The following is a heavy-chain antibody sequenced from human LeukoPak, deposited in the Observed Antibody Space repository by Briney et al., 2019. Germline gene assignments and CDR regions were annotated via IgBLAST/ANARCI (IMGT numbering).Heavy chain of an antibody. CDR2: IYPGDSDT. CDR1: GYSFTSYW. CDR3: ARLRRCSGGSCYPDY. D-gene: IGHD2-15*01. V-gene: IGHV5-51*01. Sequence: GESLKISCKGSGYSFTSYWIGWVRQMPGKGLEWMGIIYPGDSDTRYSPSFQGQVTISAGKSISTAYLQWSSLKASDTAMYYCARLRRCSGGSCYPDYWGQGTLVTVSS. J-gene: IGHJ4*02.